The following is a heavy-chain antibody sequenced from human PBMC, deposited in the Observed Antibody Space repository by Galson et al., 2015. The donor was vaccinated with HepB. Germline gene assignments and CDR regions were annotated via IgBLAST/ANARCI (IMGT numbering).Heavy chain of an antibody. V-gene: IGHV3-53*01. Sequence: SLRLSCAASGFTVSNEYMSWVRQAPGKGLEWVSVIYSGGSTYYGDSVKGRFTISRDKSKNTLYLHMNNLKAEDTAVYYCVRDVGGNPVGIDYWGQGTLVTVSS. CDR1: GFTVSNEY. CDR2: IYSGGST. CDR3: VRDVGGNPVGIDY. J-gene: IGHJ4*02. D-gene: IGHD4-23*01.